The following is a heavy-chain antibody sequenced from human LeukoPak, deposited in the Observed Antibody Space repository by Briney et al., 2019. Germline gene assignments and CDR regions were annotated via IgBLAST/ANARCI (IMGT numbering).Heavy chain of an antibody. V-gene: IGHV3-21*01. D-gene: IGHD7-27*01. J-gene: IGHJ5*02. CDR3: ARDPPRTGDGWFDP. CDR1: GFTFTNYW. CDR2: ISSSSSYI. Sequence: PGGSLRLSCAASGFTFTNYWMHWVRQVPGKGLEWVSSISSSSSYIYYADSVKGRFTISRDNAKNSLYLQMNSLRAEDTAVYYCARDPPRTGDGWFDPWGQGTLVTVSS.